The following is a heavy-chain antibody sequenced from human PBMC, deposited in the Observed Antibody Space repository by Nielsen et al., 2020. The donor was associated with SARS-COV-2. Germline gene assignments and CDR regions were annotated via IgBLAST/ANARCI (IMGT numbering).Heavy chain of an antibody. V-gene: IGHV1-2*06. Sequence: ASVKVSCKASGYTFTGYYMHWVRQAPGQGLEWMGRINPNSGGTNYAQKFQGRVTMTRDTSISTAYMELSRLRSDDTAVYYCARGHGYCSGGSCYSAAVDYWGQGTLVTVSS. D-gene: IGHD2-15*01. J-gene: IGHJ4*02. CDR2: INPNSGGT. CDR1: GYTFTGYY. CDR3: ARGHGYCSGGSCYSAAVDY.